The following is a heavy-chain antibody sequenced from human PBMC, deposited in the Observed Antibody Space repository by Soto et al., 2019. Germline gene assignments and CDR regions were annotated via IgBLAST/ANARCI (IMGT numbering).Heavy chain of an antibody. V-gene: IGHV3-23*01. CDR1: GFSFSSYA. J-gene: IGHJ5*01. Sequence: EVQLLESGGGKVQPGGSLRLSCAASGFSFSSYAMAWVRQAPGKGLEWVSLIGGSGEGTHYTDSVRGRFSTSRDNSQKTLFLQVNSLRADDTAIYYCAKDSAGWFDS. CDR3: AKDSAGWFDS. CDR2: IGGSGEGT. D-gene: IGHD2-15*01.